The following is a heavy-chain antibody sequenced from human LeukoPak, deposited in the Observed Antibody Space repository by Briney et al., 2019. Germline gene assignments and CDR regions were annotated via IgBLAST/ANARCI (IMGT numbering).Heavy chain of an antibody. Sequence: PGGSLRLSCAASGFTFSSYSMNRVRQAPGKGLEWVSSISSSSEYIFYADSVKGRFTISRDNAENSLYLQMNSLSAEDTAVYYCARFETVTPELDDYWGQGTLVTVSS. CDR1: GFTFSSYS. D-gene: IGHD4-17*01. J-gene: IGHJ4*02. V-gene: IGHV3-21*01. CDR2: ISSSSEYI. CDR3: ARFETVTPELDDY.